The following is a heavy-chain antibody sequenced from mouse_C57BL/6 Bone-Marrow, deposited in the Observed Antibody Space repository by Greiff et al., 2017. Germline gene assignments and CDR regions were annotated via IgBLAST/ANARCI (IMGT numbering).Heavy chain of an antibody. CDR1: GYTFTSYW. CDR3: ARSYDYDGFAY. V-gene: IGHV1-59*01. Sequence: QVQLQQPGAELVRPGTSVKLSCKASGYTFTSYWMHWVKQRPGQGLEWIGVIDPSDSYTNYNQKFKGKATLTVDTSSSTAYMQLSSLTSEDSAVYYGARSYDYDGFAYWGQGTLVTVSA. J-gene: IGHJ3*01. D-gene: IGHD2-4*01. CDR2: IDPSDSYT.